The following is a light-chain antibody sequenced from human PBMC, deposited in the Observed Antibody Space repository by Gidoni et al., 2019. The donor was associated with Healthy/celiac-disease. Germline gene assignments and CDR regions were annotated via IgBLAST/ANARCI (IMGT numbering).Light chain of an antibody. CDR3: QQRSNWPPLIT. CDR2: DAS. CDR1: QSVSSY. Sequence: EIVLPQSPATLSLSPGERATLSCRASQSVSSYLAWYQQQPGQAPRLLIYDASNRATGIPARFSGSGSGTDFTLTISSLEPEDFAVYYCQQRSNWPPLITFGQGTRLEIK. V-gene: IGKV3-11*01. J-gene: IGKJ5*01.